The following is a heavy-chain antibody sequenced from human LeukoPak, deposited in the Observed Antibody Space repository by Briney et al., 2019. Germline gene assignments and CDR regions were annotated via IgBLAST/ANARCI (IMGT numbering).Heavy chain of an antibody. V-gene: IGHV4-34*01. CDR1: GGSFSGYY. CDR2: INHSGST. J-gene: IGHJ3*02. Sequence: SETLSLTCAVYGGSFSGYYWSWIRQPPGKGLEWIGEINHSGSTNYNPSLKSRVTISVDTSKNQFSLKLSSVTAADTAVYYCARPERGAFDIWGQGTMVIVSS. CDR3: ARPERGAFDI.